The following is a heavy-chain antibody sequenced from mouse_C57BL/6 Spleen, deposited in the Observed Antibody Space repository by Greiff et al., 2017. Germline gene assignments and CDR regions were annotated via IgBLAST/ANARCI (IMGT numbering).Heavy chain of an antibody. CDR3: GRYTY. V-gene: IGHV5-4*03. CDR2: ISDGGSYT. Sequence: EVKLVESGGGLVKPGGSLKLSCAASGFTFTSYSMSWVRQTPGKGLEWVATISDGGSYTYYPDNVNGRITISRDKAKNTLYLQMSHLTTGDTDMYYCGRYTYWGQGTTLTVSS. J-gene: IGHJ2*01. CDR1: GFTFTSYS.